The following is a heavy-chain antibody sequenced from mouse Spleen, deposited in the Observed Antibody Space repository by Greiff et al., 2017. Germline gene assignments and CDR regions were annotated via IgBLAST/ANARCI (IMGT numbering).Heavy chain of an antibody. J-gene: IGHJ1*01. CDR1: GYTFTDYE. D-gene: IGHD1-1*01. Sequence: VKLVESGAELVRPGASVTLSCKASGYTFTDYEMHWVKQTPVHGLEWIGAIDPETGGTAYNQKFKGKAILTADKSSSTAYMELRSLTSEDSAVYYCTNYGSSPYWYFDVWGAGTTVTVSS. CDR3: TNYGSSPYWYFDV. CDR2: IDPETGGT. V-gene: IGHV1-15*01.